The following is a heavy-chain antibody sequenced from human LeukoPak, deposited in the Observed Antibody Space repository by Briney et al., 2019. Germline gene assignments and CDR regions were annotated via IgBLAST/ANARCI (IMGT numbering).Heavy chain of an antibody. CDR1: GGSISSYY. V-gene: IGHV4-59*01. CDR2: IYYSGST. D-gene: IGHD6-13*01. CDR3: ARDGRRIAAAGTPRGYYYGMDV. J-gene: IGHJ6*02. Sequence: SETLSLTCTVSGGSISSYYWSWIRQPPGKGLEWIGYIYYSGSTNYNPSLKSRVTISVDTSKNQFSLKLSSVTAADTAVYYCARDGRRIAAAGTPRGYYYGMDVWGQGTTVTVSS.